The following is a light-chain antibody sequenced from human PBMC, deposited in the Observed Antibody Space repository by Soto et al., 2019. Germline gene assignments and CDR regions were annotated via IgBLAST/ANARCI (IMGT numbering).Light chain of an antibody. Sequence: DIVMTQSPDSLSLSLGERATINCKSSQSVLYSSDNKNYLAWYQQKPGQPPKLLINWASTRESGVPDRFSGGGSGTDFTLTISSLQAEDVAVYYCQQFYDVTGTFGQGTKVEIK. CDR1: QSVLYSSDNKNY. J-gene: IGKJ1*01. CDR3: QQFYDVTGT. V-gene: IGKV4-1*01. CDR2: WAS.